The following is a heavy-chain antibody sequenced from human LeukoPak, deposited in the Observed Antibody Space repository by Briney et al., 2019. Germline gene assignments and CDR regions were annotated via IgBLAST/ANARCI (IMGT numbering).Heavy chain of an antibody. D-gene: IGHD5-12*01. CDR3: ASGYDYGVVDY. CDR1: GGSFSGYY. CDR2: INHSGST. J-gene: IGHJ4*02. V-gene: IGHV4-34*01. Sequence: SETLSLTCAVYGGSFSGYYWSWIRQPPGKGLEWIGEINHSGSTNYNPPLKSRVTISVDTSKNQFSLKLSSVTAADTAVYYCASGYDYGVVDYWGQGTLVTVSS.